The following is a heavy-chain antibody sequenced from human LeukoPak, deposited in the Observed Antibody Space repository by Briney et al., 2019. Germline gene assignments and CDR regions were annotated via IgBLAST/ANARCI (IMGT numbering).Heavy chain of an antibody. CDR2: IYYSGST. J-gene: IGHJ6*03. V-gene: IGHV4-59*12. CDR1: GGSISSYY. CDR3: ARRGSRSMDV. D-gene: IGHD3-16*01. Sequence: SETLSLTCTVSGGSISSYYWSWIRQPPGKGLEWIGSIYYSGSTYYNPSLKSRVTISVDTSKNQFSLKLSSVTAADTAVYYCARRGSRSMDVWGKGTTVTVSS.